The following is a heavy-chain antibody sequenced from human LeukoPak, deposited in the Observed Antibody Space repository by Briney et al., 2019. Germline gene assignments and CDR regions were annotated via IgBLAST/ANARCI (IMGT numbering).Heavy chain of an antibody. CDR1: GFIVNSSY. CDR2: IYSGGTT. Sequence: GGSLLLSCSASGFIVNSSYMGWVRPAPGKGLEWVSLIYSGGTTYYADSVKGRFTISRDNSKNTLFLQMNSLRVEDTAVYYCARDTIAAATKVGSFEYWGQGTLVTVSS. V-gene: IGHV3-53*01. J-gene: IGHJ4*02. D-gene: IGHD6-13*01. CDR3: ARDTIAAATKVGSFEY.